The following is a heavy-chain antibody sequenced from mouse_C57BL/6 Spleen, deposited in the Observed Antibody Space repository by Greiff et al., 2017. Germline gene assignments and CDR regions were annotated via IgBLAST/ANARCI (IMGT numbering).Heavy chain of an antibody. CDR1: GFSLTSYG. Sequence: QVQLKESGPGLVQPSQSLSITCTVSGFSLTSYGVHWVRQSPGKGLEWLGVIWSCGSTDYNAAFISRLSISKDNSKSQVFFKMNSLQADDTAIYYCARNLDYRGQGTTLTVSS. J-gene: IGHJ2*01. V-gene: IGHV2-2*01. CDR3: ARNLDY. CDR2: IWSCGST.